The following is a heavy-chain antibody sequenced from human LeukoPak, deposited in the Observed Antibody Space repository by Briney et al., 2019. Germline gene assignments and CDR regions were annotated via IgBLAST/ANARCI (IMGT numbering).Heavy chain of an antibody. V-gene: IGHV4-59*01. CDR3: ACLTTADAFDI. D-gene: IGHD3-22*01. Sequence: PSETLSLTCTVSGRPLSSYYWSWIRQPPGKGLEWIGYIYDSGSTNCNPSLKGRVTISVDTSKNQFSLKLSSVTAVDTAVYYCACLTTADAFDIWGQGTMVTVSS. J-gene: IGHJ3*02. CDR1: GRPLSSYY. CDR2: IYDSGST.